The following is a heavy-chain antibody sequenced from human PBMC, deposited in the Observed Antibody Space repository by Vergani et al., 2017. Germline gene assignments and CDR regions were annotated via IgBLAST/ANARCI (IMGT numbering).Heavy chain of an antibody. CDR3: ASGVVHGVYGMDV. J-gene: IGHJ6*02. CDR2: IIPILGIA. Sequence: QVQLVQSGAEVKQPGSSVKVSCKASGGTFSSYTISWVRQAPGQGLEWMGRIIPILGIANYAQKFQGRVTITADKSTSTAYMELSSLRSEDTAVYYCASGVVHGVYGMDVWGQGTTVTVSS. V-gene: IGHV1-69*02. D-gene: IGHD3-3*01. CDR1: GGTFSSYT.